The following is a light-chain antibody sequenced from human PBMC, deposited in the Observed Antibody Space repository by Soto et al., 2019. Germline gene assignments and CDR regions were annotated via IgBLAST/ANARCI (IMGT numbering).Light chain of an antibody. V-gene: IGKV1-5*01. CDR3: QQYTNTNNPWM. J-gene: IGKJ2*01. CDR2: DAS. Sequence: EIQMTQSPSSLSASVGDRVTITCRAIQSISSWLAWYQQKPGKAPKLLVYDASTLQSGVASRFSGSGSGTEFTLIISGLQPDDSATYYCQQYTNTNNPWMFGQGAK. CDR1: QSISSW.